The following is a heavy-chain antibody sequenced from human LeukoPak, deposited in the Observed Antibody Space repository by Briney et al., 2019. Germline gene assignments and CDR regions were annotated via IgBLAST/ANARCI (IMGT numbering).Heavy chain of an antibody. J-gene: IGHJ4*02. CDR2: ISTRRGRT. D-gene: IGHD2-21*02. CDR3: AQGDWLDY. CDR1: GFTFRTYA. V-gene: IGHV3-23*01. Sequence: GGSLRLSCAASGFTFRTYAMTWDRQAPGKGLEWVSVISTRRGRTDYAESVKGRFTISRDDSKNTMYLQMNSLRAEDTAVYYCAQGDWLDYWGQGTLVTVSS.